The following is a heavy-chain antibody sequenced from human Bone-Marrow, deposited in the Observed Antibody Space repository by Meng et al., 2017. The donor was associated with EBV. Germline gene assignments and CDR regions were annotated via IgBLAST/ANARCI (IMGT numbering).Heavy chain of an antibody. Sequence: QVQLQQWGAGLLKPSEXLSLTCAXYGGSFSGYYWSWIRQPPGKGLEWIGEINHSGSTNYNPSLKSRVTISVDTSKNQFSLKLSSVTAADTAVYYCARSRRDSSGWNSYRGAFDIWGQGTMVTVSS. CDR1: GGSFSGYY. D-gene: IGHD6-19*01. V-gene: IGHV4-34*01. CDR2: INHSGST. J-gene: IGHJ3*02. CDR3: ARSRRDSSGWNSYRGAFDI.